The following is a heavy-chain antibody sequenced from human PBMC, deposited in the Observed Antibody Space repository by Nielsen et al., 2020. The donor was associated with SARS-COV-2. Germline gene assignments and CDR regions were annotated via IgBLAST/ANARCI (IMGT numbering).Heavy chain of an antibody. Sequence: GESLKISCAASGFTFSSFWMHWVRQVPGKGLVWVSRITGDGSSTDYADSVKGRFTISRDNGKNTLYLQMNSLRAEDTALYYCARHHYDSRGYYYFFDLWGRGTLVTVSS. J-gene: IGHJ2*01. CDR2: ITGDGSST. V-gene: IGHV3-74*01. CDR3: ARHHYDSRGYYYFFDL. D-gene: IGHD3-22*01. CDR1: GFTFSSFW.